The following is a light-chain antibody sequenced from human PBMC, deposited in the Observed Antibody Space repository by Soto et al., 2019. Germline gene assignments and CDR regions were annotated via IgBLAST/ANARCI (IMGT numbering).Light chain of an antibody. CDR1: QSIVRN. V-gene: IGKV1-33*01. CDR3: QQYDNLPLT. Sequence: IQMTQSPSSLSASVGDRVTITCRASQSIVRNLNWYQQKPGKAPELLIYTASNLETGVPSRFSGSGSGTDFTFTISSLQPEDIATYYCQQYDNLPLTFGGGTKVEIK. CDR2: TAS. J-gene: IGKJ4*01.